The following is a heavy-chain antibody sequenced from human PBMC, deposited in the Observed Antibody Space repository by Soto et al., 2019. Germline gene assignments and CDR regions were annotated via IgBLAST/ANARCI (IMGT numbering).Heavy chain of an antibody. CDR3: AKAKPGYWNYALDV. CDR2: ISYDGRNK. V-gene: IGHV3-30*18. J-gene: IGHJ6*02. CDR1: GFTFSSYG. D-gene: IGHD1-7*01. Sequence: PGGSLRLSCAASGFTFSSYGMHWVRQAPGKGLEGVAVISYDGRNKYYADSVKGRFTISRDNSKNTLYVQMNSLRAEDTDVYYCAKAKPGYWNYALDVWGQGTTVTVS.